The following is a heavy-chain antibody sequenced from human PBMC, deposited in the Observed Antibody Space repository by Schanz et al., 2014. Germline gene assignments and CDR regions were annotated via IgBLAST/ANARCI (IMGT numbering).Heavy chain of an antibody. Sequence: QVQLVQSGAEVKKPGSSVKVSCKASGGTFSSHGFTWVRQAPGQGLEWMGRIIPNLGAASYAQKFQGRVTITADKSTNTAYMELSSLRAEDTAVYYCARGNTISGVVILGWLDPWGQGTLVTVSS. CDR1: GGTFSSHG. D-gene: IGHD3-3*01. J-gene: IGHJ5*02. CDR3: ARGNTISGVVILGWLDP. V-gene: IGHV1-69*04. CDR2: IIPNLGAA.